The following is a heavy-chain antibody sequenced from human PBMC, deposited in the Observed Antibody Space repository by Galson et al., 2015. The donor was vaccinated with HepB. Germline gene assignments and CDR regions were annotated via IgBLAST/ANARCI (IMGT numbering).Heavy chain of an antibody. V-gene: IGHV1-69*13. CDR2: IIPIFGIA. J-gene: IGHJ4*02. CDR3: ARDRRRAYGSGSYYNEGARFDY. Sequence: SVKVSCKASGGTFSSYAISWVRQAPGQGLEWMGGIIPIFGIANYAQKFQGRVTITADESTSTAYMELSSLRSEDTAVYYCARDRRRAYGSGSYYNEGARFDYWGQGTLVTVSS. D-gene: IGHD3-10*01. CDR1: GGTFSSYA.